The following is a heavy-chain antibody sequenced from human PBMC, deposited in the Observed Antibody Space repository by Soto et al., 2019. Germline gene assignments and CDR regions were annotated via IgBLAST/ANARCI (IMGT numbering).Heavy chain of an antibody. CDR1: GFTFSSYG. CDR2: IWYDGSNK. CDR3: ARDSNRITIFSGYVMDV. J-gene: IGHJ6*02. V-gene: IGHV3-33*01. D-gene: IGHD3-9*01. Sequence: GGSLRLSCAASGFTFSSYGMHWVRQAPGKGLEWVAVIWYDGSNKYSADSVKGRFTISRDNSKITLYLQMNSLRAEDTAVYYCARDSNRITIFSGYVMDVWGQGTTVTVSS.